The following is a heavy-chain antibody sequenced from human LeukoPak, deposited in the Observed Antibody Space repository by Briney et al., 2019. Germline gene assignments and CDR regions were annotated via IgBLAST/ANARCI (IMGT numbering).Heavy chain of an antibody. CDR3: ARVGYTDTWYSSPPFDY. CDR2: ISSSSSTI. Sequence: GGSLRLSCAASGFTFSSYAMSWVRQAPGKGLEWVSYISSSSSTIYYADSVKGRFTISRDNAKNSLYLQMNSLRAEDTALYFCARVGYTDTWYSSPPFDYWGQGTLVTVSS. CDR1: GFTFSSYA. D-gene: IGHD2-15*01. J-gene: IGHJ4*02. V-gene: IGHV3-48*04.